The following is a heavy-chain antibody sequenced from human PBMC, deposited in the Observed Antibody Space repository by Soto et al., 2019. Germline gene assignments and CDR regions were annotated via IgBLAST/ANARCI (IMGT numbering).Heavy chain of an antibody. D-gene: IGHD2-2*01. CDR3: ARHGGYCSSTSCYVGNNWFDP. J-gene: IGHJ5*02. V-gene: IGHV4-39*01. CDR1: GGSISSSSYY. CDR2: IYYSGST. Sequence: SETLSLTCTVSGGSISSSSYYWGWIRQPPGKGLGWIGSIYYSGSTYYNPSLKSRVTMSVDTSKNQFSLKLSSVTAADTAVYYCARHGGYCSSTSCYVGNNWFDPWGQGTLVTVSS.